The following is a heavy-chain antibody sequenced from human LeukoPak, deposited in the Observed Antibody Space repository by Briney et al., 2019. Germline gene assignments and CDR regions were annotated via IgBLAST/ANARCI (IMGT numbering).Heavy chain of an antibody. D-gene: IGHD2-15*01. CDR1: GFTFTGYW. J-gene: IGHJ4*02. CDR2: IKSDGSTT. Sequence: PGGSLRLSCAASGFTFTGYWMSWVRHAPGKGLVWVSRIKSDGSTTNYADSVKGRFTISRDNAKNTLYLQMNSLGAEDTAVYYCVRGYCSGGSCSRPYWGQGTLVTVSA. V-gene: IGHV3-74*01. CDR3: VRGYCSGGSCSRPY.